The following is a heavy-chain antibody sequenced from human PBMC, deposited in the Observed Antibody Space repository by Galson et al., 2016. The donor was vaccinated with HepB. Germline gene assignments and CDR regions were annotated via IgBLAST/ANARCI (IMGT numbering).Heavy chain of an antibody. CDR2: IYYSGTS. Sequence: TLSLTCTVSGGSISSGDYYWTWIRQHPGKGLEWIGHIYYSGTSYHNPSLKSRVSMSIDMSKKQFSLTLSSVTAADTAVYFCARDRLEQWSNWFDPWGQGILVTVSS. J-gene: IGHJ5*02. CDR1: GGSISSGDYY. V-gene: IGHV4-31*03. CDR3: ARDRLEQWSNWFDP. D-gene: IGHD6-19*01.